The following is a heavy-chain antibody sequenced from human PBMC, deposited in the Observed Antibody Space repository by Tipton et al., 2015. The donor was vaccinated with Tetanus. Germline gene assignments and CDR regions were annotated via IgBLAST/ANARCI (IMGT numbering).Heavy chain of an antibody. CDR3: ARAAYYTNQRIRFDP. CDR2: VFYSGST. CDR1: GGSISSGGYY. D-gene: IGHD4-11*01. V-gene: IGHV4-31*03. Sequence: TLSLTCSVSGGSISSGGYYWSWIRQHPGKGLEWIGYVFYSGSTNYNPSLKSRVTISVDTSQKSFSLNLTSVTAADTAVYYCARAAYYTNQRIRFDPWGQGILVTVSS. J-gene: IGHJ5*02.